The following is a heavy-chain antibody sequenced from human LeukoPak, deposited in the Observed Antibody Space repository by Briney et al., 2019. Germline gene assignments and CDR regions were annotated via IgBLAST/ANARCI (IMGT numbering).Heavy chain of an antibody. D-gene: IGHD6-13*01. Sequence: SETLSLTCTVSGGSISSSSYYWDWFRQPPGKGLEWIGNIYYSGSTYYNPSLKSRVTISVDTSKNQFSLKLSSVTAADTAVYYCARVRAAAGRGLEYFQHWGQGTLVTVSS. J-gene: IGHJ1*01. V-gene: IGHV4-39*07. CDR1: GGSISSSSYY. CDR3: ARVRAAAGRGLEYFQH. CDR2: IYYSGST.